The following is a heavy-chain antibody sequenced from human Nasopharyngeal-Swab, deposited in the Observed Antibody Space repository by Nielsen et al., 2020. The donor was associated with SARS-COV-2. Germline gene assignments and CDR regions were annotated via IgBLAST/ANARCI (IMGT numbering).Heavy chain of an antibody. J-gene: IGHJ4*02. CDR3: AKDQGAAAGPFDY. CDR2: ILYDGSNK. Sequence: WIRQPPGKGLEWVAVILYDGSNKYYADSVKGRFTISRDNSKNTLYLQMNSLRAEDTAVYYCAKDQGAAAGPFDYWGQGTLVTVSS. D-gene: IGHD6-13*01. V-gene: IGHV3-30*18.